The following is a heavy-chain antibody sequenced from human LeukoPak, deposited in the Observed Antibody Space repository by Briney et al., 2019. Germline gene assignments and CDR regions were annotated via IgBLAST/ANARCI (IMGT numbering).Heavy chain of an antibody. D-gene: IGHD5-12*01. Sequence: GASVKVSCKASGGTFSSYAISWVRQAPGQGLEWMGRIIPIFGTANYAQKFRGRVTITTDESTSTAYMELSSLRSEDTAVYYCARGRRLRQFDYWGQGTLVTVSS. CDR2: IIPIFGTA. J-gene: IGHJ4*02. CDR1: GGTFSSYA. CDR3: ARGRRLRQFDY. V-gene: IGHV1-69*05.